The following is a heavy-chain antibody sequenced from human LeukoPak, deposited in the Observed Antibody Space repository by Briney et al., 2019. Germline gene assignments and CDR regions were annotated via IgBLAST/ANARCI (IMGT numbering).Heavy chain of an antibody. Sequence: GGSLRLSCAASGVTFSSYWMSWVRQAPGKGLEWVANIKQDGGEKNYVDSVKGRFTISRGNAKNSLYLEMSSLRAEDTAVYYCARGDSSNWDHCSAPCGQATLPTVPS. CDR3: ARGDSSNWDHCSAP. J-gene: IGHJ5*02. D-gene: IGHD6-13*01. CDR2: IKQDGGEK. CDR1: GVTFSSYW. V-gene: IGHV3-7*01.